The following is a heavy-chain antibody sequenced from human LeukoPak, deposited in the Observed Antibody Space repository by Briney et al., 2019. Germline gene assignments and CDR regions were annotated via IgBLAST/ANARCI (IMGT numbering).Heavy chain of an antibody. J-gene: IGHJ4*02. V-gene: IGHV3-23*01. CDR1: GFTFSSYA. CDR3: ARVRGVGSTIPYYFDY. Sequence: GGSLRLSCAASGFTFSSYAMSWVRQAPGKGLEWVSAISGSGGSTYYTDSVKGRFTISRDNSKNTLFLQMNSLRAEDTAVYYCARVRGVGSTIPYYFDYWGQGTLVTVSS. CDR2: ISGSGGST. D-gene: IGHD5/OR15-5a*01.